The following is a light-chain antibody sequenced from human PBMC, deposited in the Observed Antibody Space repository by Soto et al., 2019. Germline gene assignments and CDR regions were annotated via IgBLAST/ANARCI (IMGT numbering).Light chain of an antibody. Sequence: EIVMTQSPATLSVSPGERATLSCRASQSISSNVGWYQQRPGQAPRLLIYGASTRATGIPARFSGSGSGTEFTLTISSLDSEDSAVYCCQQYNTWRQITFGQGTRLEIK. CDR2: GAS. CDR3: QQYNTWRQIT. CDR1: QSISSN. V-gene: IGKV3-15*01. J-gene: IGKJ5*01.